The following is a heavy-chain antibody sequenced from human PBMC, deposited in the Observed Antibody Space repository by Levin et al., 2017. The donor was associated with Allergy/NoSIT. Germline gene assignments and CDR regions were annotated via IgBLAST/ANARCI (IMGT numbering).Heavy chain of an antibody. CDR1: GYTFTGYY. CDR2: INPNSGGT. J-gene: IGHJ6*02. Sequence: ASVKVSCKASGYTFTGYYMHWVRQAPGQGLEWMGWINPNSGGTNYAQKFQGRVTMTRDTSISTAYMELSRLRSDDTAVYYCARELAATLRPSNYYYYYGMDVWGQGTTVTVSS. D-gene: IGHD2/OR15-2a*01. V-gene: IGHV1-2*02. CDR3: ARELAATLRPSNYYYYYGMDV.